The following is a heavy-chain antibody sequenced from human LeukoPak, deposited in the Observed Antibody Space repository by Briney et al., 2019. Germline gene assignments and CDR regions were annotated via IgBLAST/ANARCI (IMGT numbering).Heavy chain of an antibody. CDR2: IIPIFGTA. J-gene: IGHJ4*02. D-gene: IGHD6-6*01. CDR3: ARMGKSSSSLTPDYFDY. CDR1: GGTFSSYA. Sequence: GSSVKVSCKASGGTFSSYAISWVRQAPGQGLEWMGGIIPIFGTANYAQKFQGRVTITTDESTSTAYMELSSLRSEDTAVYYCARMGKSSSSLTPDYFDYWGQGTLVTVSS. V-gene: IGHV1-69*05.